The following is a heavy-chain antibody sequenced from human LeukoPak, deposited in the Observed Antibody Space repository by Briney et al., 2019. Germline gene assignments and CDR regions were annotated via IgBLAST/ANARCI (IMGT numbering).Heavy chain of an antibody. D-gene: IGHD6-13*01. CDR3: ARSGVEAAAPVRFDP. CDR2: IKEDGSEK. CDR1: GFTFSSFW. Sequence: GGSLRLSCAASGFTFSSFWMSWVRQAPGKGLEWVANIKEDGSEKYYVDSLKGRFTISRDNAKNSLYLQMSSLRAEDTAVYFCARSGVEAAAPVRFDPWGQGTLVTVSS. V-gene: IGHV3-7*01. J-gene: IGHJ5*02.